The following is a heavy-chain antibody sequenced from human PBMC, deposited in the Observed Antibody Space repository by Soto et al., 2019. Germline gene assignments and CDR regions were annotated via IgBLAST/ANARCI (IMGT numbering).Heavy chain of an antibody. CDR1: GGSISSGGYS. CDR3: ARDGGANSNWFDP. Sequence: SETLSLTCAVSGGSISSGGYSWSWIRLPPGKGLEWIGYIYHSGSTYYNPSLKSRVTISVDGSKNQFSLKLSSVTAADTAVYYCARDGGANSNWFDPWGQVTLVTVSS. V-gene: IGHV4-30-2*01. D-gene: IGHD1-26*01. CDR2: IYHSGST. J-gene: IGHJ5*02.